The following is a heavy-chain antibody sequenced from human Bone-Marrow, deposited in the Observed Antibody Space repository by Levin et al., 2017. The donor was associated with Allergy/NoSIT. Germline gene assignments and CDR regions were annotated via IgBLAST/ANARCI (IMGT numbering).Heavy chain of an antibody. CDR1: GFTFSDYS. CDR3: VRGIIGDLRVAHKEAFAV. D-gene: IGHD2/OR15-2a*01. J-gene: IGHJ3*01. V-gene: IGHV3-21*01. CDR2: ISSDSSDL. Sequence: GASVKVSCIVSGFTFSDYSIYWVRQAPGKGLEWISSISSDSSDLYYADSVKGRFTISRDNAKNSLNLQVSSLRAEDTAVYHCVRGIIGDLRVAHKEAFAVWGQGTMVTVSS.